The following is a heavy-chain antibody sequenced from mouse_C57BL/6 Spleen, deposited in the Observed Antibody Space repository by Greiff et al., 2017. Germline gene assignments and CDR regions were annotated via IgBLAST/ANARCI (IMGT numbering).Heavy chain of an antibody. V-gene: IGHV1-69*01. J-gene: IGHJ4*01. D-gene: IGHD1-1*01. CDR2: IDPSDSYT. CDR3: ARVYYGSSPYYAMDY. Sequence: QVQLQQPGAELVMPGASVKLSCKASGYTFTSYWMHWVKQRPGQGLEWIGEIDPSDSYTNYNQKFKGKSTLTVDKSSSTAYMQLSSLTSEDSAVYYCARVYYGSSPYYAMDYWGQGTSGTVSS. CDR1: GYTFTSYW.